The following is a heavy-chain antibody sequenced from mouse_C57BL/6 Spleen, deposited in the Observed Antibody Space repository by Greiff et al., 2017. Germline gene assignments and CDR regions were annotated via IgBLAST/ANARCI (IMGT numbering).Heavy chain of an antibody. V-gene: IGHV1-42*01. D-gene: IGHD1-1*01. J-gene: IGHJ4*01. CDR3: ASYGSSYNMDY. Sequence: EVPLQQSGPELVKPGASVQISCKASGYSFTGYYMNWVKQSPEKSLEWIGAINPSTGGTTYNQKFKAKATLTVDKSSSTAYMQLKSLTSEDSAVYYWASYGSSYNMDYWGQGTSVTVSS. CDR2: INPSTGGT. CDR1: GYSFTGYY.